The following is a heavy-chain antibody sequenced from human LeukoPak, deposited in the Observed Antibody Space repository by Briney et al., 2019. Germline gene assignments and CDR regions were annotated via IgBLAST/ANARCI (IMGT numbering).Heavy chain of an antibody. D-gene: IGHD2-2*01. CDR1: GFTFSSYA. J-gene: IGHJ4*02. CDR2: IGGSGGST. Sequence: PGASLRLSCAASGFTFSSYAMSWVRQAPGKGLEWVSAIGGSGGSTYYADSVKGRFTISRDNSKNTLYLQMNSLRAEDTAVYYCANLYCSSTSCLYWGQGTLVTVSS. V-gene: IGHV3-23*01. CDR3: ANLYCSSTSCLY.